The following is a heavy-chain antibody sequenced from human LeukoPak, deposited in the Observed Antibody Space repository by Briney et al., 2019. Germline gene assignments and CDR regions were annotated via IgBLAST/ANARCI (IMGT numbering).Heavy chain of an antibody. CDR1: GYIFTSYG. V-gene: IGHV1-18*01. J-gene: IGHJ6*02. D-gene: IGHD3-3*01. CDR3: ARDPSIFGVVTSYGMDV. Sequence: ASVKVSCKASGYIFTSYGISWVRQAPGQGLEWMGWISAYNGNTNYAQKLQGRVTMTTDTSTSTAYMELRSLRSDDTAVYYCARDPSIFGVVTSYGMDVWGQGTTVTVSS. CDR2: ISAYNGNT.